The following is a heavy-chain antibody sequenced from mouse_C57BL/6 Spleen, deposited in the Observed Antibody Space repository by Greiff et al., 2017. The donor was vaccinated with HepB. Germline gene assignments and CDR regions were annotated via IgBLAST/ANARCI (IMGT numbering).Heavy chain of an antibody. CDR1: GYTFTSYW. CDR2: IDPSDSET. D-gene: IGHD6-1*01. Sequence: QVQLQQPGAELVRPGSSVKLSCKASGYTFTSYWMHWVKQRPIQGLEWIGNIDPSDSETHYNQKFKDKDTLTVDKSSSTAYMQLSSLTSEDSAVYYCAREDSRSSYYFDYWGQGTTLTVSS. J-gene: IGHJ2*01. CDR3: AREDSRSSYYFDY. V-gene: IGHV1-52*01.